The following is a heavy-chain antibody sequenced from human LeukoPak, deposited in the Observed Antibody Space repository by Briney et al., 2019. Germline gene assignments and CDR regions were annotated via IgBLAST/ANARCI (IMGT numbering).Heavy chain of an antibody. CDR2: IYTSGST. CDR3: ARDHRTYNSFDP. V-gene: IGHV4-4*07. CDR1: GVSISSYY. J-gene: IGHJ5*02. Sequence: SGTLSLTCAVSGVSISSYYRSWIRQPPGKGLEWIGRIYTSGSTNYNPSLKSRVTMSVDTSKNQFSLKLSAVTAAEKAVYYCARDHRTYNSFDPWGQGTLVTVSS.